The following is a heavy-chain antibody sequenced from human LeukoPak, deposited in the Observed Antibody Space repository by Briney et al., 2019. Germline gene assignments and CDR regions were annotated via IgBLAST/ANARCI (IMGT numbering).Heavy chain of an antibody. D-gene: IGHD3-10*01. Sequence: GGSLRLSCAAAGFTFSRYWMTWVRQAPGKGLEWVSYISSSSSTIYYADSVKGRLTISRDNAKNSLYLQMNSLRAEDTAVYYCAGTGFDTGYYWGQGTLVTVSS. V-gene: IGHV3-48*01. CDR2: ISSSSSTI. J-gene: IGHJ4*02. CDR3: AGTGFDTGYY. CDR1: GFTFSRYW.